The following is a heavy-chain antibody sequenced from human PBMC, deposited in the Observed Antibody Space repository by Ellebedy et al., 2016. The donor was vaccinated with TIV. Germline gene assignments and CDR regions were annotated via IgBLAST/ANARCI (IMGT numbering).Heavy chain of an antibody. CDR2: IKSKTDGGTT. D-gene: IGHD4-11*01. CDR3: TTDNYARYYGMDV. Sequence: GGSLRLSCAASGFTFSNAWMSWVRQAPGKGLEWVGRIKSKTDGGTTDYAAPVKGRFTISRDDSKNTLYLQMNSLKTEDTAVYYCTTDNYARYYGMDVWGQGTTVTVSS. V-gene: IGHV3-15*01. CDR1: GFTFSNAW. J-gene: IGHJ6*02.